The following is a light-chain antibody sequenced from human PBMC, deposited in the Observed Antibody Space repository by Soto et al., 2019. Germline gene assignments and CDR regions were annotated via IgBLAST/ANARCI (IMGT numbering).Light chain of an antibody. J-gene: IGLJ1*01. CDR1: SSDVGGHNS. Sequence: QSVLTQPASVSGSPGQSITISCTGTSSDVGGHNSVSWYRQDPGKAPKLMIYDVSNRASGVSDRFSGSKSGNTASLTISGLQIEDEADYYCSSFTSSVTYVFGTGTKVTVL. V-gene: IGLV2-14*01. CDR3: SSFTSSVTYV. CDR2: DVS.